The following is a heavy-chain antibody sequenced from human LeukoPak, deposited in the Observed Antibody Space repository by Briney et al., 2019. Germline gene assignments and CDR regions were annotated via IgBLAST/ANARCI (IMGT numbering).Heavy chain of an antibody. CDR2: IYYSGST. CDR3: ARVISARPSGYSYGYYYYMDV. J-gene: IGHJ6*03. Sequence: PSETLSLTCTVSGGSINSYYWSWIRQPPGKGLEWIGYIYYSGSTNYNPSLKSRVTISVDTSKNQFSLKLSSVTAADTAVYYCARVISARPSGYSYGYYYYMDVWGKGTTVTISS. D-gene: IGHD5-18*01. V-gene: IGHV4-59*01. CDR1: GGSINSYY.